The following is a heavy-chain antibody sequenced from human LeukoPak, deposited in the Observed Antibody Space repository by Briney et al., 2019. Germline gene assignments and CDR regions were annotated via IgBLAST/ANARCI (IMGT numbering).Heavy chain of an antibody. Sequence: SVKVSCKASGGTFSSYAISWVRQAPGQGLEWMGGIIPIFGTANYAQKFQGRVTITTDESTSTAYMELSSLRSEDTAVYYCARANEDYYDSSGYSSWFDPWGQGTLVAVSS. CDR3: ARANEDYYDSSGYSSWFDP. D-gene: IGHD3-22*01. CDR1: GGTFSSYA. CDR2: IIPIFGTA. V-gene: IGHV1-69*05. J-gene: IGHJ5*02.